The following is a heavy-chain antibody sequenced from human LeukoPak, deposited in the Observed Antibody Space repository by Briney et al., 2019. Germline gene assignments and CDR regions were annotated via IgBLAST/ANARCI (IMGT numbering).Heavy chain of an antibody. CDR3: ACHDFWSGPDAFDI. D-gene: IGHD3-3*01. CDR1: GYTFTSYG. J-gene: IGHJ3*02. CDR2: ISAYNGNT. Sequence: ASVKVSCKASGYTFTSYGISWVRQAPGQGLEWMGWISAYNGNTNYAQKLQGRVTMTTDTSTSTAYMELRSLRSDDTAVYYCACHDFWSGPDAFDIWGQGTMVTVSS. V-gene: IGHV1-18*01.